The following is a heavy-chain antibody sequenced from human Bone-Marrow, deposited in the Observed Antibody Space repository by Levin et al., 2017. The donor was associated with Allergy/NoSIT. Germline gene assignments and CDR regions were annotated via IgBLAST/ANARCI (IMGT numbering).Heavy chain of an antibody. Sequence: PGGSLRLSCAASGFTFRMYDMHWVRQAPGKGLEWVAVISYVGKNRYYAGSVKGRFTISRDNSKNTLYLQMNSLSAEDTAVYYCARAFDSSDAPWYSYVYHMDAWGQGTTVTVSS. CDR1: GFTFRMYD. D-gene: IGHD3-10*01. V-gene: IGHV3-30*03. CDR2: ISYVGKNR. J-gene: IGHJ6*03. CDR3: ARAFDSSDAPWYSYVYHMDA.